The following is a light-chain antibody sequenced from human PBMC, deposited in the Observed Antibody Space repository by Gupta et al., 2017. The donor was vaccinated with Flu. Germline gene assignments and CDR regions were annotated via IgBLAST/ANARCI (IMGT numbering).Light chain of an antibody. CDR1: SRDVGHGDF. J-gene: IGLJ3*02. CDR2: EVT. V-gene: IGLV2-14*01. CDR3: ASDTDTGARV. Sequence: TSRDVGHGDFVAWYLQHPGEAPKVIIFEVTKRPSAISNRFSGSRSGNTAFLTIAGLQAEDEGHYACASDTDTGARVFGGGTQLTVL.